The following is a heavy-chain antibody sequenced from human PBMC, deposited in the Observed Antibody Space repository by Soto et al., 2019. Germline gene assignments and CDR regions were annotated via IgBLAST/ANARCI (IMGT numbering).Heavy chain of an antibody. CDR1: GGSINTFY. Sequence: ASETLSLTCTVSGGSINTFYWSWVRQPAGKGLEWIGRIFSSGSTSFNPSLESRVAMSVDTSKNHFSLNLSSVAAADMAVYYCAREGSYSAYNFAHGIQLWSFDFWGQGALVTVSS. V-gene: IGHV4-4*07. CDR3: AREGSYSAYNFAHGIQLWSFDF. D-gene: IGHD5-12*01. CDR2: IFSSGST. J-gene: IGHJ4*02.